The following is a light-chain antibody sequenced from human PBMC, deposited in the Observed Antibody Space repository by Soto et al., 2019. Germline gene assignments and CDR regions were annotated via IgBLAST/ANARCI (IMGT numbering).Light chain of an antibody. J-gene: IGKJ1*01. V-gene: IGKV3-20*01. CDR1: QSVSSNY. Sequence: EIVLTQSPGTLSLSPGERATLSCRASQSVSSNYLAWYQQKPGQAPRLLIYGASSRLTGIPDRFSGSGSGTDFTLTISRLEPEDFAVYYCQLYGTSPKPFGQGTKVEIK. CDR3: QLYGTSPKP. CDR2: GAS.